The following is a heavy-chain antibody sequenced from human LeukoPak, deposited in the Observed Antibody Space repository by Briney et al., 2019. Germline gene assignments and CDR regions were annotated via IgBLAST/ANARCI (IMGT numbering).Heavy chain of an antibody. CDR2: ISYDGSNK. Sequence: GGSLRLSCAASGFTFSSYAMHWVRQAPGKGLEWVAVISYDGSNKYYADSVKGRFTTSRDNSKNTLYLQMNSLRAEDTAVYYCARDHLAPYFASYSSSSGTFDYWGQGTLVTVSS. CDR3: ARDHLAPYFASYSSSSGTFDY. D-gene: IGHD6-6*01. CDR1: GFTFSSYA. J-gene: IGHJ4*02. V-gene: IGHV3-30-3*01.